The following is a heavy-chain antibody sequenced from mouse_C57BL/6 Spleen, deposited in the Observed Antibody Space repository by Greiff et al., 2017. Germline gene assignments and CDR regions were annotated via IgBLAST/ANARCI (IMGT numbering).Heavy chain of an antibody. CDR1: GFTFTDYY. J-gene: IGHJ2*01. Sequence: DVMLVESGGGLVQPGGSLSLSCAASGFTFTDYYMSWVRPPPGKALEWLGFIRNKANGYTTEYSASVKGRFTISRDNSQSILYLQMNALRAEDSATYYCARYMAGNYFDYWGQGTTLTVSS. V-gene: IGHV7-3*01. CDR2: IRNKANGYTT. CDR3: ARYMAGNYFDY.